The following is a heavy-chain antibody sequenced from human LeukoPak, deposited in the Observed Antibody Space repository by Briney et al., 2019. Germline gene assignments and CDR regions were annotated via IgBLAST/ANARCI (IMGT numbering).Heavy chain of an antibody. Sequence: PGGSLRLSCAASGFTFDDYGMSWVRQAPGKGLEWVSGINWNGGSTGYADSVKGRFTISRDNAKNSLYLQMNSLRAEDTALYYCARAYGSGSYYNYLDYWGQGTLVTASS. CDR1: GFTFDDYG. CDR3: ARAYGSGSYYNYLDY. V-gene: IGHV3-20*04. CDR2: INWNGGST. D-gene: IGHD3-10*01. J-gene: IGHJ4*02.